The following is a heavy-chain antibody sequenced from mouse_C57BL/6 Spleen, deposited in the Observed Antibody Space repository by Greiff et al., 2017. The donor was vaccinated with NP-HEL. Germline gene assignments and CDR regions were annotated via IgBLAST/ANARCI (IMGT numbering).Heavy chain of an antibody. V-gene: IGHV1-52*01. Sequence: QVQLQQPGAELVRPGSSVKLSCKASGYTFTSYWMHWVKQRPIQGLEWIGNIDPSDSETHYNQKFKDKATLTVDKSSSTAYMQLSSLTSEDSAVYYCASGSYGYDGDYWGQGTTLTVSS. J-gene: IGHJ2*01. CDR3: ASGSYGYDGDY. CDR2: IDPSDSET. D-gene: IGHD2-2*01. CDR1: GYTFTSYW.